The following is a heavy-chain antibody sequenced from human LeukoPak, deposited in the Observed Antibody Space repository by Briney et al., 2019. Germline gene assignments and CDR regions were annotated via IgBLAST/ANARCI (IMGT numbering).Heavy chain of an antibody. Sequence: GSLRLSCAASGFTFSSYWMSWVRQAPGKGLEWVANIKQDGSEKYYVDSVKGRFTISRDNAKNSVYLQMNSLRAEDTAVCYCARERTAKSTSIFDYWGQGTLVTVSS. CDR2: IKQDGSEK. CDR3: ARERTAKSTSIFDY. CDR1: GFTFSSYW. D-gene: IGHD3-9*01. J-gene: IGHJ4*02. V-gene: IGHV3-7*01.